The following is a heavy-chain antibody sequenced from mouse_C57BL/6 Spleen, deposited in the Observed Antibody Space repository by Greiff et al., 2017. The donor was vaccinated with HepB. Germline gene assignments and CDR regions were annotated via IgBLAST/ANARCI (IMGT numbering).Heavy chain of an antibody. J-gene: IGHJ4*01. CDR1: GYTFTSYT. D-gene: IGHD2-5*01. V-gene: IGHV1-4*01. CDR2: INPSSGYT. Sequence: QVQLQESAAAMARPGASVQMSCKASGYTFTSYTMHWVKQRPGQGLEWIGYINPSSGYTKYNQKFKDKATLTADKSSSTAYMQLSSLTSEYSAVYDCGRSNSHAMDYCGQGTSATVSS. CDR3: GRSNSHAMDY.